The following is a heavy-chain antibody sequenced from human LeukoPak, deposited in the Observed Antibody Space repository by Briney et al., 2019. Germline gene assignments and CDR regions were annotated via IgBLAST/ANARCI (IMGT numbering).Heavy chain of an antibody. CDR2: ISSSSSTI. D-gene: IGHD3-22*01. CDR1: GSTFSSYS. Sequence: GGSLRLSCAASGSTFSSYSMNWVRQAPGKGLEWVSYISSSSSTIYYADSVKGRFTISRDNAKNSLYLQMNSLRAEDTAVYYCAREPPYDSSGYYGDYWGQGTLVTVSS. J-gene: IGHJ4*02. V-gene: IGHV3-48*01. CDR3: AREPPYDSSGYYGDY.